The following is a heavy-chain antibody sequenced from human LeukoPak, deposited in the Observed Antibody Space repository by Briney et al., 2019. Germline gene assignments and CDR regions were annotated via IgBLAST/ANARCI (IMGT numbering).Heavy chain of an antibody. V-gene: IGHV3-53*01. Sequence: GGSLRLSCAASGFTFSSYSMNWVRQAPGKGLEWVSVIYSGGNIYYADSVKGRFTISRDNSKNTLYLQMNSLRAEDTAVYYCARGAGYNYPYYFDYWGQGTLVTVSS. CDR3: ARGAGYNYPYYFDY. CDR1: GFTFSSYS. J-gene: IGHJ4*02. CDR2: IYSGGNI. D-gene: IGHD5-24*01.